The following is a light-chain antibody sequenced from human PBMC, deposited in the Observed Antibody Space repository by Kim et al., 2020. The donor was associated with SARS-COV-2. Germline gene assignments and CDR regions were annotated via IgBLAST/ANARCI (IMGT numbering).Light chain of an antibody. Sequence: AVGHTISITCQGDSLTNYYASWYQQQPGQSPVLVIYGKNNRSSGIPDRFSGSISGTPASLTITGTQAEDEADYYCCSRYISGNHYLFGPGTKVTVL. J-gene: IGLJ1*01. V-gene: IGLV3-19*01. CDR2: GKN. CDR3: CSRYISGNHYL. CDR1: SLTNYY.